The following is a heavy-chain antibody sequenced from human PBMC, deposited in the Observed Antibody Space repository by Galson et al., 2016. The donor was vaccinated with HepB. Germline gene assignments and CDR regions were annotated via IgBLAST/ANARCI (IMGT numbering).Heavy chain of an antibody. J-gene: IGHJ6*04. Sequence: SLRLSCAASGFSVSRNYMTWVRQAPGKGLEWVSSIYSDGRTYYADSVKGRFTISRDNSKNTLFLQMNGLRADDTAVYYCARDIYEGAMDVWGKGTTVTVSS. CDR2: IYSDGRT. D-gene: IGHD5/OR15-5a*01. V-gene: IGHV3-53*01. CDR3: ARDIYEGAMDV. CDR1: GFSVSRNY.